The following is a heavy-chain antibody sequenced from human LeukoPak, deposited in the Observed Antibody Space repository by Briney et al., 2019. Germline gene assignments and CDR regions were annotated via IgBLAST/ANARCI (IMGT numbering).Heavy chain of an antibody. CDR2: IYPGDSDT. J-gene: IGHJ4*02. V-gene: IGHV5-51*01. CDR1: GYSFISYW. CDR3: ARPYCSSTSCYSFPY. D-gene: IGHD2-2*01. Sequence: GESLKISCKGSGYSFISYWIGWVRQMPGKGLEWMGIIYPGDSDTRYSPSFQGQVTISADKSISTAYLQWSSLKASDTAMYYCARPYCSSTSCYSFPYWGQGTLVTVSS.